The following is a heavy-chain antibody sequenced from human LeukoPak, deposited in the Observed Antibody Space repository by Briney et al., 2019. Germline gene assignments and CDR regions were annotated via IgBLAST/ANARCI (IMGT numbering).Heavy chain of an antibody. Sequence: EPSQTLSHTCTVSGGSISSGSYYWSWIRQPAGKGLEWIGRIYTSGSTNYNPSLKSRVTISVDTSKNQFSLKLSSVTAADTAVYYCARDRYYDSSGYYYWGQGTLVTVSS. J-gene: IGHJ4*02. V-gene: IGHV4-61*02. CDR2: IYTSGST. D-gene: IGHD3-22*01. CDR3: ARDRYYDSSGYYY. CDR1: GGSISSGSYY.